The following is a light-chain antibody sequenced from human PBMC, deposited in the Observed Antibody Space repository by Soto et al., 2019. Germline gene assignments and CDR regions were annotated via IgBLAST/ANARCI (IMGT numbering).Light chain of an antibody. CDR3: SSYTSTNTLV. V-gene: IGLV2-14*01. CDR2: EVS. CDR1: NSDVGGYNY. J-gene: IGLJ1*01. Sequence: QSVLTQPASVSGSPGQSITISCTGTNSDVGGYNYVSWYLQHPGKAPKLMIYEVSNRPSGVSNRFSGSKSGNTASLTISGLQAEDEADYYCSSYTSTNTLVFGTGTKLTVL.